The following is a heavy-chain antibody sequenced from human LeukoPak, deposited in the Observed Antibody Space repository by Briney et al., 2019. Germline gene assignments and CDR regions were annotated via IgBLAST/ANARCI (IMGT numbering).Heavy chain of an antibody. D-gene: IGHD2-21*02. J-gene: IGHJ3*02. CDR3: ARFVVVTVPTSNDAFDI. V-gene: IGHV4-59*01. CDR1: GGSISSDY. Sequence: SETLSLTCIVSGGSISSDYWSWIRQPPGKGLEWIGYIYYTGSTNYNPSLMSRVTISVDKSKKQFSLKLSSVTAADTAVYYCARFVVVTVPTSNDAFDIWGQGTKVTVSS. CDR2: IYYTGST.